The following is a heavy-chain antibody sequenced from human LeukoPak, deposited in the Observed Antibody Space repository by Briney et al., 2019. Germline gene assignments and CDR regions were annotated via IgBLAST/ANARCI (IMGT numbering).Heavy chain of an antibody. Sequence: GGSLRLSCTASGFTFGDYAMSWVRQAPGKGLEWVGFIRSKAYGGTTEYAASVKGRFTISRDDSKSIAYLQMNSLKTEDTAVYSCTRLLYCSGGSCYSVDYWGQGTLVTVSS. CDR1: GFTFGDYA. V-gene: IGHV3-49*04. D-gene: IGHD2-15*01. CDR3: TRLLYCSGGSCYSVDY. J-gene: IGHJ4*02. CDR2: IRSKAYGGTT.